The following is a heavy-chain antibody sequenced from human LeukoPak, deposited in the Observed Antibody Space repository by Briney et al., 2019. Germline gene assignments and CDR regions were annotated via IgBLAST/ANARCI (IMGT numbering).Heavy chain of an antibody. Sequence: SETLSLTCAVYGGSFSGYYWSWIRQPPGKGLEWIGEINHSGSTNYNPSLKSRVTISVDTSKNQFSLKLSSVTAADTAVYYCARPGPNWFDPWGQGTLVPVSS. V-gene: IGHV4-34*01. D-gene: IGHD7-27*01. CDR2: INHSGST. J-gene: IGHJ5*02. CDR1: GGSFSGYY. CDR3: ARPGPNWFDP.